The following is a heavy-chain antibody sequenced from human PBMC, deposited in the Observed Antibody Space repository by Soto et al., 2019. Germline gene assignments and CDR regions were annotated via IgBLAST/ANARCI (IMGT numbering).Heavy chain of an antibody. D-gene: IGHD3-3*02. CDR1: GGSISSYY. V-gene: IGHV4-59*08. J-gene: IGHJ6*03. CDR2: IYYSGST. Sequence: SETLSLTCTVSGGSISSYYWSWIRQPPGKGLEWIGYIYYSGSTNYNPSLKSRVTISVDTSKNQFSLKLSSVTAADTAVYYCARLSRSAYYYMDVWGKGTTVTVSS. CDR3: ARLSRSAYYYMDV.